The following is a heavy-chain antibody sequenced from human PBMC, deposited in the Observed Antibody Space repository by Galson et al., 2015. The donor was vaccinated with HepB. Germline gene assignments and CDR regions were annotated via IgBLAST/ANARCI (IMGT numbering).Heavy chain of an antibody. CDR3: ARDQRGIAAAGLYYYYGMDV. CDR2: ISSSSSYI. D-gene: IGHD6-13*01. J-gene: IGHJ6*02. Sequence: LRLSCAASGFTFSSYSMNWVRQAPGKGLEWVSSISSSSSYIYYADSVKGRFTISRDNAKNSLYLQMNSLRAEDTAVYYCARDQRGIAAAGLYYYYGMDVWGQGTTVTVSS. CDR1: GFTFSSYS. V-gene: IGHV3-21*01.